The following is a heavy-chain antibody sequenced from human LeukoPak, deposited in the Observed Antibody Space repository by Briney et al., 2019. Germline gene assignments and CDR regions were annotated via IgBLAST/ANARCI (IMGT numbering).Heavy chain of an antibody. CDR3: ARDGYNPIEC. V-gene: IGHV4-39*02. Sequence: PSETLSLTCTVSGGSISSSSYYWGWIRQSPGKGLEWIGNIYYSGSTYYSPSLKSRVTISVDTSKNQFSLKLSSVTAADTAVYYCARDGYNPIECWGQGTLVTVSS. CDR2: IYYSGST. CDR1: GGSISSSSYY. J-gene: IGHJ4*02. D-gene: IGHD5-24*01.